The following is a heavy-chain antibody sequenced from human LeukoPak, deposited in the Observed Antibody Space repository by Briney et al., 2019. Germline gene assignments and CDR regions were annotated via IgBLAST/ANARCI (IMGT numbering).Heavy chain of an antibody. D-gene: IGHD3-16*02. J-gene: IGHJ4*02. CDR3: ARGPNYVWGSYRYFDY. CDR2: ISSSGDSL. CDR1: GFTFSDYY. Sequence: GGSLRLSCAASGFTFSDYYMTWVRQAPGKGLEWISFISSSGDSLYYADSVRGRFTISRDNAKNSLYLQMNSLRAEDTAVYYCARGPNYVWGSYRYFDYWGQGTLLTVSS. V-gene: IGHV3-11*01.